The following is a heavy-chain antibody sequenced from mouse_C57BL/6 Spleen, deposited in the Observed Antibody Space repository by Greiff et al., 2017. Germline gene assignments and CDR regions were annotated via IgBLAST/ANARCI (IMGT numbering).Heavy chain of an antibody. CDR3: ASHYYGSSHYYYAMDY. CDR2: ISSGSSTI. J-gene: IGHJ4*01. D-gene: IGHD1-1*01. CDR1: GFTFSDYG. V-gene: IGHV5-17*01. Sequence: EVKLMESGGGLVKPGGSLKLSCAASGFTFSDYGMHWVRQAPEKGLEWVAYISSGSSTIYYSDTVKGRFTISRDNAKNTLFLQMTSLRSADTAMYYCASHYYGSSHYYYAMDYWGQGTSVTVSS.